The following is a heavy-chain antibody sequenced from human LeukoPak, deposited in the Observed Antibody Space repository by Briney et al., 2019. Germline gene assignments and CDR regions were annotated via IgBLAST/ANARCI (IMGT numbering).Heavy chain of an antibody. J-gene: IGHJ4*02. V-gene: IGHV4-61*01. CDR2: IYYSGTT. Sequence: PSETLSLTCTVSGDSVSSDSYYWSWIRQPPGKGLEWIGYIYYSGTTKQNPSLKSRVTLSADTSKNQLYLKLNSVTAADTAVYYCARDSRGYYDSSGYFDHWGQGTLVTVSS. D-gene: IGHD3-22*01. CDR3: ARDSRGYYDSSGYFDH. CDR1: GDSVSSDSYY.